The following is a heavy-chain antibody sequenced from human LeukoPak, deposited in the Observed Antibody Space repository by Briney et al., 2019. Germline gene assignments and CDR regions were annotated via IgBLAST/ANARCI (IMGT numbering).Heavy chain of an antibody. CDR2: IYYSGST. Sequence: KPSETLSLTCTVSGGSIRSGSHYWAWIRQPPGKGLEWIGSIYYSGSTYYNPSLENRVTISIDTSKNHFSLKLSSLSAADTSVYYCAKRDDSGGNLVDLWGQGNLVTVS. V-gene: IGHV4-39*02. D-gene: IGHD3-22*01. CDR3: AKRDDSGGNLVDL. J-gene: IGHJ4*02. CDR1: GGSIRSGSHY.